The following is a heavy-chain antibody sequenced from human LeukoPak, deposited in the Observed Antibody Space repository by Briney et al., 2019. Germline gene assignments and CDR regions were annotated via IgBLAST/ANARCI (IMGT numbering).Heavy chain of an antibody. CDR1: GYTFTSYG. CDR2: ITAYNGNT. Sequence: ASVKVSCKASGYTFTSYGISWVRQAPRQGLEWMGWITAYNGNTNYAQNLQGRVTMTTDTSTSTAYMELRSLRSEDTAVYYCARARVEYSSSNWFDPWGQGTLVTVSS. J-gene: IGHJ5*02. CDR3: ARARVEYSSSNWFDP. V-gene: IGHV1-18*01. D-gene: IGHD6-6*01.